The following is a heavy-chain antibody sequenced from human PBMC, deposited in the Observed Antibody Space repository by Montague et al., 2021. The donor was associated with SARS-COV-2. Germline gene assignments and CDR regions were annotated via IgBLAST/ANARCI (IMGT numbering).Heavy chain of an antibody. Sequence: YLRLSCAASGFTFSNYWMNWARQAPGKGLEWVASIKPDGSGQNYVDSVKGRFTISRDNAKKSLYLQMNSLRVDDTAVYYCARSLFSSGSFWGQGTLVTVSS. J-gene: IGHJ4*02. D-gene: IGHD3-10*01. V-gene: IGHV3-7*01. CDR1: GFTFSNYW. CDR3: ARSLFSSGSF. CDR2: IKPDGSGQ.